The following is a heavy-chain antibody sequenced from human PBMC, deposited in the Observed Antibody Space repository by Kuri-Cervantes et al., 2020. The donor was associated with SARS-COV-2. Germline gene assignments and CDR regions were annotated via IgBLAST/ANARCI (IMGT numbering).Heavy chain of an antibody. Sequence: GESLKISCAASGFTFSSYWMHWVRQAPGKGLVWVSRINSDGSSTSYADSVKGRFTISRDNAKNTLYLQMNGLRAEDTAVYYCARDGPSYDFWSGYYRGYHYYYMDVWGKGTTVTVSS. V-gene: IGHV3-74*01. CDR3: ARDGPSYDFWSGYYRGYHYYYMDV. CDR1: GFTFSSYW. CDR2: INSDGSST. J-gene: IGHJ6*03. D-gene: IGHD3-3*01.